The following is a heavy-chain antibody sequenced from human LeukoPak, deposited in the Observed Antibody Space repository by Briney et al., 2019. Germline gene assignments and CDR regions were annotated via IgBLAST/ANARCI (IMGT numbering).Heavy chain of an antibody. V-gene: IGHV3-48*04. D-gene: IGHD3-3*01. CDR1: GFTFSTYS. CDR3: AREPPRDLHYDFWSGKPGF. J-gene: IGHJ4*02. Sequence: PGGSLRLSSAASGFTFSTYSMNWVRQAPGKGLEWVSYISSSTSTIYYADSVKGRFTISRDNAKNSLYLQMNSLRAEDTAVYYCAREPPRDLHYDFWSGKPGFWGQGTLVTVSS. CDR2: ISSSTSTI.